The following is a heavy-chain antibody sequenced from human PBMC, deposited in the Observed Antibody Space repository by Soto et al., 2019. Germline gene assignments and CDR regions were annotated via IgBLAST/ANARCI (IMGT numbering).Heavy chain of an antibody. Sequence: PGGSLRLSCAASGFTFSSYSMNWGRQAPGKGLEWVSSISSSSSYIYYADSVKGRFTISRDNAKNSLYLQMNSLRAEDTAVYYCARANTHDYYYGMDVWGQGTKVTVSS. CDR3: ARANTHDYYYGMDV. CDR2: ISSSSSYI. J-gene: IGHJ6*02. CDR1: GFTFSSYS. V-gene: IGHV3-21*01.